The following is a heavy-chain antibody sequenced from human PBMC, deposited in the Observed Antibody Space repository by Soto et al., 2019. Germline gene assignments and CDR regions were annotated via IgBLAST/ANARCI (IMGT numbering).Heavy chain of an antibody. D-gene: IGHD6-13*01. CDR1: GVTFSNYA. Sequence: GGSLSLSCSVSGVTFSNYAMHWVRQAPGKGLEYVSAIRSDGGGTYYADSVKGRFTISRDNSKNTLYLQMSSLRAEATAVYFCAGIDYSTSAGVWGQGTTVTVSS. CDR3: AGIDYSTSAGV. J-gene: IGHJ6*02. CDR2: IRSDGGGT. V-gene: IGHV3-64*04.